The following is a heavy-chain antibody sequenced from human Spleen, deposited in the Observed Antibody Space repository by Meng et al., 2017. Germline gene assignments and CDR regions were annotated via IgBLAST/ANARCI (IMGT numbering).Heavy chain of an antibody. CDR2: IIPIFGTT. D-gene: IGHD3-22*01. Sequence: SVKVSCQASGGSFSSYTISWVRQAPGQGREWLAGIIPIFGTTNYAQKFQGRVKITADKFTVTLYMELSSLRSEDTAVYYCARARYSYDSRGSHSGPFTASEYWGQGTLVTVSS. CDR3: ARARYSYDSRGSHSGPFTASEY. V-gene: IGHV1-69*06. J-gene: IGHJ4*02. CDR1: GGSFSSYT.